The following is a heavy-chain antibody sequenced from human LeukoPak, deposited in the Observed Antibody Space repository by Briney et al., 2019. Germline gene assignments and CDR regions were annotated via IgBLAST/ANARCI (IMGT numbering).Heavy chain of an antibody. D-gene: IGHD6-6*01. CDR2: ISSSSTHI. Sequence: GGSLRLSCAASGFTLSSYSMNWVRQAPGKGLEWVSSISSSSTHIYYADSVKGRFTISRDNARNSLHLQMNSLKADDTAIYYCGGVGHSRSFFDYWGQETLVIVPS. V-gene: IGHV3-21*04. CDR3: GGVGHSRSFFDY. J-gene: IGHJ4*02. CDR1: GFTLSSYS.